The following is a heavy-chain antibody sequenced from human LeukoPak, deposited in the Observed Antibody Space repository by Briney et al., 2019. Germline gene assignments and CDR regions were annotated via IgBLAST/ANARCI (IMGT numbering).Heavy chain of an antibody. D-gene: IGHD3-9*01. Sequence: SETLSLTCTVSDGSISNYYWSWIRQPPGKGLEWIGYIYYSGSTDYNPSLKSRVTMSVDRSKNQFSLKLSSVTAADTAVYYCARVFPLVVNDGFDIWGQGTKVTVSS. V-gene: IGHV4-59*01. CDR1: DGSISNYY. J-gene: IGHJ3*02. CDR3: ARVFPLVVNDGFDI. CDR2: IYYSGST.